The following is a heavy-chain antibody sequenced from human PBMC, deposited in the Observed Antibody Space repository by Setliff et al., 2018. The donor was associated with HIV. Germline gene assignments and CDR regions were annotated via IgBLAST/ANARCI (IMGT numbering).Heavy chain of an antibody. Sequence: ASVKVSCKASGYTFINYHITWVRQAPGQGLEWVGSISASSVNTNYTQGRVTMTTDTSTNTAYMELRSLRSDDSAVYYCARVPVSSYYYYMDVWGKGTTVTVSS. J-gene: IGHJ6*03. CDR1: GYTFINYH. CDR3: ARVPVSSYYYYMDV. V-gene: IGHV1-18*01. CDR2: ISASSVNT. D-gene: IGHD6-13*01.